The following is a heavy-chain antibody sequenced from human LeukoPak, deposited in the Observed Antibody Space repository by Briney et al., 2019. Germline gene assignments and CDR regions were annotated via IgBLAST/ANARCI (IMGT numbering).Heavy chain of an antibody. D-gene: IGHD2-2*01. CDR2: IFYNEGT. CDR3: VKSNSRYQPWTLDI. CDR1: GGSISSSSYY. J-gene: IGHJ3*02. Sequence: PSETLSLICTVSGGSISSSSYYWGWIRQPPGKGLEWIGYIFYNEGTSYNPSLKSRVTISVDTSNNQLSLKVNSVTAADTAMYYCVKSNSRYQPWTLDIWGRGTMVTVSS. V-gene: IGHV4-61*05.